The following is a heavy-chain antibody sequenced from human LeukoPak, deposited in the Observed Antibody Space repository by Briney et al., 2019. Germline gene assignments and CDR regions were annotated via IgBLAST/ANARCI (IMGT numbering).Heavy chain of an antibody. CDR2: IYTSGST. V-gene: IGHV4-4*07. D-gene: IGHD3-16*01. J-gene: IGHJ6*03. CDR1: GGSISSYY. CDR3: ARGMFGGVSSARVDYYYYMDV. Sequence: PSETLSLTCTVSGGSISSYYWSWIRQPAGKGLEWIGRIYTSGSTNYNPSLKSRVTMTVDTSKNQFSLKLSSVTAADTAVYYCARGMFGGVSSARVDYYYYMDVWGKGTTVTVSS.